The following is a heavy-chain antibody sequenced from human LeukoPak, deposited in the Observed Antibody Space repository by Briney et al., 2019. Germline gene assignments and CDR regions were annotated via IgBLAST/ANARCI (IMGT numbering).Heavy chain of an antibody. V-gene: IGHV1-69*01. CDR1: GGTFSSYA. J-gene: IGHJ4*02. CDR2: IIPIFGTA. Sequence: GSSVKVSCKASGGTFSSYAISWVRQAPGQGLEWMGGIIPIFGTANYAQKFQGRVTITADESTSTAYMELSSLRSEDTAVYYCARGSLHYYDSSGYYSPKLELDYWGQGTLVTVSS. CDR3: ARGSLHYYDSSGYYSPKLELDY. D-gene: IGHD3-22*01.